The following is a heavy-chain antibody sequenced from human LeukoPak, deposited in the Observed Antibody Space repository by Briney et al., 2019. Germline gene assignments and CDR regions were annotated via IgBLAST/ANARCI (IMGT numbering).Heavy chain of an antibody. CDR3: ARATDSGSYKGWFDP. J-gene: IGHJ5*02. V-gene: IGHV4-4*07. D-gene: IGHD1-26*01. CDR2: IYTSGST. Sequence: SETLSLTCTVSGGSISSYYWSWIRQPAGKGLEWIRRIYTSGSTNYNPSLKSRVTMSVDTSKNQFSLKLGSVTAADTAVYYCARATDSGSYKGWFDPWGQGTLVTVSS. CDR1: GGSISSYY.